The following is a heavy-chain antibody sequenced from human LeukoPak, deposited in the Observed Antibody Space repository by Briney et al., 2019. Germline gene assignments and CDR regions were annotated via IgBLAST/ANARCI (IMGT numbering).Heavy chain of an antibody. Sequence: GGSLRLSCAASGFTFSSYSMNWVRQAPGKGLEWVSSTSSSSSYIYYADSVKGRFTISRDNAKNSLYLQMNSLRAEDTAVYYCARDMIVEGAFDYWGQGTLVTVFS. V-gene: IGHV3-21*01. CDR2: TSSSSSYI. J-gene: IGHJ4*02. CDR3: ARDMIVEGAFDY. D-gene: IGHD3-22*01. CDR1: GFTFSSYS.